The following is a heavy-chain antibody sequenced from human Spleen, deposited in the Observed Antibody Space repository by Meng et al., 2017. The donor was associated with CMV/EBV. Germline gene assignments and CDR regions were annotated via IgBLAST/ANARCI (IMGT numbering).Heavy chain of an antibody. V-gene: IGHV3-30*02. CDR2: IRYEGSNT. CDR3: AKDRSSGYTTLDY. Sequence: GESLKISCAASGFTLSSYGMHWVRQAPGKGLEWVAFIRYEGSNTYYADSVKGRFTISRDNSKNTLYLQMNSLRAEDTAVYYCAKDRSSGYTTLDYWGQGTLVTVSS. J-gene: IGHJ4*02. D-gene: IGHD3-22*01. CDR1: GFTLSSYG.